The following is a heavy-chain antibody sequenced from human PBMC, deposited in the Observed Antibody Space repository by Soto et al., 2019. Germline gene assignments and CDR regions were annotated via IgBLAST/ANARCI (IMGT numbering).Heavy chain of an antibody. Sequence: EASVKVSCKDSGYTFTSSAMHWLRQAAGQRLEWMGWINAGNGNTKYSQKFQGRVTITRDTSASTAYMELSSLRSEDTAVYYCARSVVVPAAPDYWGQGTLVTVSS. CDR2: INAGNGNT. CDR3: ARSVVVPAAPDY. D-gene: IGHD2-2*01. J-gene: IGHJ4*02. V-gene: IGHV1-3*01. CDR1: GYTFTSSA.